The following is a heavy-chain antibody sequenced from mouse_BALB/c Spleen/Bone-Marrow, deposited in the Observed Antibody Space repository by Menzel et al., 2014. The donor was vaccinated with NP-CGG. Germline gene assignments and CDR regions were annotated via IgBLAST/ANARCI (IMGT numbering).Heavy chain of an antibody. CDR2: INPYNDGI. CDR1: GFTFTGYV. Sequence: VQLQQPGPELVKPGASVKMSCKASGFTFTGYVIHWVRQKPGQGLEWIGYINPYNDGIKYNEKFKGKATLTSDKSSSTAYMELSSLTSEDSAVYYCASGTPATSYYALDYWGQGTSVTVSS. D-gene: IGHD1-2*01. J-gene: IGHJ4*01. V-gene: IGHV1-14*01. CDR3: ASGTPATSYYALDY.